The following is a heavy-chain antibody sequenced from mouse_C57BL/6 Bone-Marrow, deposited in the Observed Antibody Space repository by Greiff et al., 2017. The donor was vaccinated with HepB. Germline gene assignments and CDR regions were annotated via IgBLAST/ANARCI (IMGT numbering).Heavy chain of an antibody. V-gene: IGHV1-59*01. Sequence: VQLQQPGAELVRPGTSVKLSCKASGYTFTSYWMHWVKQRPGQGLEWIGVIDPSDSYTNYNQKFKGKATLTVDTSSSTAYMQLSSLTSEDSAVYYCARERLRAGFAYWGQGTLVTVSA. J-gene: IGHJ3*01. CDR1: GYTFTSYW. CDR2: IDPSDSYT. CDR3: ARERLRAGFAY. D-gene: IGHD2-4*01.